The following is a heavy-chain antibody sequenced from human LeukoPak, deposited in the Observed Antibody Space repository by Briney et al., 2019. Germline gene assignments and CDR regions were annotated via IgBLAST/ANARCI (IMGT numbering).Heavy chain of an antibody. CDR3: AKALRRVGIVAAGRLAY. J-gene: IGHJ4*02. CDR1: GFTFSSYV. V-gene: IGHV3-23*01. D-gene: IGHD6-13*01. CDR2: ISGSGGTT. Sequence: PGGSLRLSCAASGFTFSSYVMSWVRQAPGKGLEWVSGISGSGGTTYYADSVKGRFTISRDNSKNTLYLQMNSLRAEDTAIYYCAKALRRVGIVAAGRLAYWGQGTLVTV.